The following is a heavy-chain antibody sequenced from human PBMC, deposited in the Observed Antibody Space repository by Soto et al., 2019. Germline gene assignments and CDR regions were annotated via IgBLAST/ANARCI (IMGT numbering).Heavy chain of an antibody. CDR3: TTYYDFWSGYYTGGRVDY. D-gene: IGHD3-3*01. V-gene: IGHV3-15*07. CDR1: GFTFSNAW. CDR2: IKSKTDGGTT. J-gene: IGHJ4*02. Sequence: EVQLVESGGGLVKPGGSLRLSCAASGFTFSNAWMNWVRQAPGKGLEWVGRIKSKTDGGTTDYAAPVKGRFTISRDDSNYTLYLQMNSLKTEDTAVYYCTTYYDFWSGYYTGGRVDYWGQGTLVTVSS.